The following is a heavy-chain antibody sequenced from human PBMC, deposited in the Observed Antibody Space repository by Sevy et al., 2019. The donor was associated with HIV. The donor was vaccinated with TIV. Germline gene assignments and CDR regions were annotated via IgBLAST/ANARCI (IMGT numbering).Heavy chain of an antibody. CDR1: GFTFSNAW. V-gene: IGHV3-15*01. D-gene: IGHD2-2*01. CDR3: TTRYCSSTSCYYY. CDR2: IKSKNDGGTT. Sequence: GGSLRLSCAASGFTFSNAWMSWVRQAPGKGLEWVGRIKSKNDGGTTDYAAPVKGRFTISRDDSKNTLYLQMNSLKTADTAVYYCTTRYCSSTSCYYYWGQGTLVTVSS. J-gene: IGHJ4*02.